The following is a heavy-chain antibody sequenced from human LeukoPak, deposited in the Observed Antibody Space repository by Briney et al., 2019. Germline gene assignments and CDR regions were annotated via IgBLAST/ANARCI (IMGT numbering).Heavy chain of an antibody. J-gene: IGHJ4*02. Sequence: ASVKVSCKASGYTFTSYGISWVRQAPGQGLEWMGWISAYNGNTNYAQKLQGRVTMTTDTSTSTAYMELRSLRSDDTAVYYCARDWGIVGATYFDYWGQGTLVTVSS. D-gene: IGHD1-26*01. CDR3: ARDWGIVGATYFDY. CDR1: GYTFTSYG. CDR2: ISAYNGNT. V-gene: IGHV1-18*01.